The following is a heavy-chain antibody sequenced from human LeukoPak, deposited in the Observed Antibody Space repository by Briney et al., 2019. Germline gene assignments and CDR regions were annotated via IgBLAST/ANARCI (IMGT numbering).Heavy chain of an antibody. J-gene: IGHJ5*02. D-gene: IGHD5-12*01. V-gene: IGHV4-30-2*01. Sequence: SETLSLTCAVSGGSISSGGYSWSWIRQPPGKGLEWIGYIYHSGSTYYNPSLKSRVTISVDRSKNQFSLKLSSVTAADTAVYYCAREGVAHNWFDPWGQGTLVTVSS. CDR1: GGSISSGGYS. CDR3: AREGVAHNWFDP. CDR2: IYHSGST.